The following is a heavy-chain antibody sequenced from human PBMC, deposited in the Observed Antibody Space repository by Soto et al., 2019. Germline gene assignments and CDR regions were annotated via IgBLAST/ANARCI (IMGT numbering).Heavy chain of an antibody. Sequence: SVKVSCKASGGTFSSYAISWVRQAPGQGLEWMGGIIPIFGTANYAQKFQGRVTITADESTSTAYMELSSLRSEDTAVYYCARDLRGSSIAVNYYYYGMDVWGQGTTVTVSS. CDR1: GGTFSSYA. J-gene: IGHJ6*02. D-gene: IGHD6-6*01. V-gene: IGHV1-69*13. CDR3: ARDLRGSSIAVNYYYYGMDV. CDR2: IIPIFGTA.